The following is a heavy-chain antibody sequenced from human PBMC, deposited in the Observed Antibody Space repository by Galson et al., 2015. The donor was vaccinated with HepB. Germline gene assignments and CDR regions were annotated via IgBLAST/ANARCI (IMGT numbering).Heavy chain of an antibody. V-gene: IGHV3-7*03. CDR2: IKQDGSEE. Sequence: SLRLSCAASGFNFSSYWMSWVRQAPGKGLEWVANIKQDGSEEYYVDSVEGRFTISRDNAKNSLYLQMNSLRAEDTAVYYCARSGTPYSSSLYWAEYFQHWGQGTLVTVSS. J-gene: IGHJ1*01. D-gene: IGHD2-2*01. CDR1: GFNFSSYW. CDR3: ARSGTPYSSSLYWAEYFQH.